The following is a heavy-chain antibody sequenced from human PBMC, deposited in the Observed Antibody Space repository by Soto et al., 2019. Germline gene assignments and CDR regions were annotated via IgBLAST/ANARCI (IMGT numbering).Heavy chain of an antibody. V-gene: IGHV1-69*02. CDR3: ARGNVAAPAGIFDY. J-gene: IGHJ4*01. CDR1: GGTFSSYT. D-gene: IGHD6-13*01. Sequence: SVKVSCKASGGTFSSYTISWVRQAPGQGLEWMGRIIPILGIANYAQKFQGRVTITADKSTSTAYMELSSLRSEDTAVYYCARGNVAAPAGIFDYCGHGTLVTVS. CDR2: IIPILGIA.